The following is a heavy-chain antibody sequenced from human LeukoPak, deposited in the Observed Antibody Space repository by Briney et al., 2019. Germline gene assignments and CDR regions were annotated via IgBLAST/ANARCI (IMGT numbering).Heavy chain of an antibody. CDR1: GGSISSYY. CDR2: IYYSGST. V-gene: IGHV4-59*01. Sequence: PSETLSLTCTVSGGSISSYYWSWIRQPPGKGLEWIGYIYYSGSTNYNPSLKSRVTISVDTSKNQFSLKLSSVTAADTAVYYCARSDYVWGSYRRYFDYWGRGTLVTVSS. J-gene: IGHJ4*02. CDR3: ARSDYVWGSYRRYFDY. D-gene: IGHD3-16*02.